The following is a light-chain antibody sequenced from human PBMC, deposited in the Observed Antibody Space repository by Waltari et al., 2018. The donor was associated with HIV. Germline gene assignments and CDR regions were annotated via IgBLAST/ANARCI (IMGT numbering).Light chain of an antibody. CDR1: NIGTNS. CDR2: DDI. J-gene: IGLJ3*02. V-gene: IGLV3-21*02. Sequence: TQPPSVSVAPGQPAKITCAGNNIGTNSVHWYQQKPGQAPVLVVYDDIDRPSGIPERFSGSNSGNTATLTISRVEAGDEADYYCQVWDSSSDHWVFGGGTKLTVL. CDR3: QVWDSSSDHWV.